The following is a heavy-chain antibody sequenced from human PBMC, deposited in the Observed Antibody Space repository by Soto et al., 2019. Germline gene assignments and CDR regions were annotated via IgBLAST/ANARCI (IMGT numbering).Heavy chain of an antibody. Sequence: ASVKVSCKSSGYTFNTYYLHWVRQAPGQALEWMGVIHPSGGGTTYAQKFLGRVTVTRDTSTSTVFMELSSLRSEDTAVYYCARASTSRWTYLDYWGQGTLVTVSS. V-gene: IGHV1-46*02. CDR1: GYTFNTYY. D-gene: IGHD6-13*01. CDR2: IHPSGGGT. CDR3: ARASTSRWTYLDY. J-gene: IGHJ4*02.